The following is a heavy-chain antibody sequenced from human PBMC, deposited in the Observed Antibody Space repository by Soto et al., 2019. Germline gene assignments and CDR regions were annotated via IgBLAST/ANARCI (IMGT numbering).Heavy chain of an antibody. J-gene: IGHJ4*02. D-gene: IGHD5-18*01. V-gene: IGHV1-3*05. CDR1: GYTFTSYA. Sequence: QVQLVQSGAEEKKPGASVKVSCKASGYTFTSYAMHWVRQAPGQRLEWMGWINAGNGNTKYSQKFQGRVTITRDTSASTAYMELSSLRSEATAVYYCARSLSRGYSYGYWGPGTLVTVSS. CDR2: INAGNGNT. CDR3: ARSLSRGYSYGY.